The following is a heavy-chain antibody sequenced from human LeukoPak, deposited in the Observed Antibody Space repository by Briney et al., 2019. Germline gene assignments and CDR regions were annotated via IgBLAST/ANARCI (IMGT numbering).Heavy chain of an antibody. CDR1: GHSISTGYY. D-gene: IGHD3-10*01. J-gene: IGHJ6*04. CDR2: MCHNRST. CDR3: ASYYASGVSAYNYYGMDV. V-gene: IGHV4-38-2*01. Sequence: SETLCLTCAVSGHSISTGYYWGWIRQPPGKGLEGIESMCHNRSTYYNHSLKGRFTISIDTSKNQISLRLTSVTAADTAVYYCASYYASGVSAYNYYGMDVWGEGATVTVSS.